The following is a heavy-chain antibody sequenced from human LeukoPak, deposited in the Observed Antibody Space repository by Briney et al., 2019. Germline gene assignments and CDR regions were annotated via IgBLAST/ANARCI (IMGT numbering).Heavy chain of an antibody. Sequence: SETLSLTCTVSGDSISSYYWSWIRQPPGKGLEWIGYIYYSGSSNYNPSLKSRVTISVDTSKNQVSLKPSSVTAADTAVYYCARAKKAVAGFFDYWGQGPLVTVSS. CDR1: GDSISSYY. V-gene: IGHV4-59*01. D-gene: IGHD6-19*01. CDR2: IYYSGSS. CDR3: ARAKKAVAGFFDY. J-gene: IGHJ4*02.